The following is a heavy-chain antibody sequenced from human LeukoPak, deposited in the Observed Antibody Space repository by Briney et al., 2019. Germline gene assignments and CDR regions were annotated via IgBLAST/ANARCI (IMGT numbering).Heavy chain of an antibody. Sequence: SETLSLTCAVYVGSFTGYYWSSIRQPPGEGLGWIGEINLSGSTNYNPSLKSRVTISVDTSKNQFSLKLSSVTAADTAVYYCARGILGYCSSTSCYTYYYYYMDVWGKGTTVTVPS. V-gene: IGHV4-34*01. CDR1: VGSFTGYY. CDR3: ARGILGYCSSTSCYTYYYYYMDV. CDR2: INLSGST. D-gene: IGHD2-2*02. J-gene: IGHJ6*03.